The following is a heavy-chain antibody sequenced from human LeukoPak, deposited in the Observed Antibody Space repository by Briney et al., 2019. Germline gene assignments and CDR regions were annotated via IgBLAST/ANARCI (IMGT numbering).Heavy chain of an antibody. V-gene: IGHV3-30*18. CDR2: ISYDGIR. CDR1: GFTFSSYG. Sequence: GGSLRLSCVASGFTFSSYGMDWVRQAPGKGLEWVAGISYDGIRYHAESVKGRFTISRDNSKNTLYLQMNSLRAEDTAVYYCAKDGGLEQWGQGTMVTVSS. CDR3: AKDGGLEQ. D-gene: IGHD1/OR15-1a*01. J-gene: IGHJ3*01.